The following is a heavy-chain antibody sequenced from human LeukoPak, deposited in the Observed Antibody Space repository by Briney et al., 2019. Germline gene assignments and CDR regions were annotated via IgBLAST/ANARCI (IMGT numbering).Heavy chain of an antibody. CDR2: LVVVVVP. J-gene: IGHJ6*04. D-gene: IGHD3-10*02. V-gene: IGHV3-48*03. CDR3: AELGITMIGGV. CDR1: GFTFSSYE. Sequence: GGSLRLSCAASGFTFSSYEMNWSARLQGRGWSGFHTLVVVVVPYTTQTLKGRFTISRDNAKNSLYLQMNSLRAEDTAVYYCAELGITMIGGVWGKGTTVTISS.